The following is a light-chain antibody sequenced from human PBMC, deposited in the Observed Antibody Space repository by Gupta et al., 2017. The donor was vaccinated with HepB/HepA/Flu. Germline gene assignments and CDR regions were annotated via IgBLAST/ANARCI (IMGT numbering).Light chain of an antibody. V-gene: IGLV3-21*03. CDR3: QVWDSTSDHVM. CDR1: NIETKT. J-gene: IGLJ3*02. CDR2: YVR. Sequence: SYVLTQPPSVSVAPGKTAHITCEGNNIETKTVHWYQQKPGQAPMVVVNYVREWPSGIPERFVGSNSGSNSGNTATLTISRVEAGDEADYYCQVWDSTSDHVMFGGGTKLTVL.